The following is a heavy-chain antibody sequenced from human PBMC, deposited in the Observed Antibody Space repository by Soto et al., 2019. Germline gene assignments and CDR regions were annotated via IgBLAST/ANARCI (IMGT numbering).Heavy chain of an antibody. Sequence: PSETLSLTCAVYGGSFSGYYWSWIRQPPGKGLEWIGEINHSGSTNYNPSLKSRVTISVDTSKNQFSLKLSSVTAADTAVYYCAREKIGYCSGGSCYSFIYDDWGQGTLVTVSS. CDR3: AREKIGYCSGGSCYSFIYDD. D-gene: IGHD2-15*01. CDR1: GGSFSGYY. CDR2: INHSGST. V-gene: IGHV4-34*01. J-gene: IGHJ4*02.